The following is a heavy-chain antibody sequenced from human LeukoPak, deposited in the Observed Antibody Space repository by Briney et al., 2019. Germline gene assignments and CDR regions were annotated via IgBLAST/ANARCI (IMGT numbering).Heavy chain of an antibody. CDR3: AREGYDILTGRTVDY. CDR2: INHSGST. Sequence: PSETLSLTCAVYGGSFSGYYWSWIRQPPGKGLEWIGEINHSGSTNYNPSLKSRVTISVDTSKNQLSLKLSSVTAADTAVYYCAREGYDILTGRTVDYWGQGTLVTVSS. CDR1: GGSFSGYY. D-gene: IGHD3-9*01. V-gene: IGHV4-34*01. J-gene: IGHJ4*02.